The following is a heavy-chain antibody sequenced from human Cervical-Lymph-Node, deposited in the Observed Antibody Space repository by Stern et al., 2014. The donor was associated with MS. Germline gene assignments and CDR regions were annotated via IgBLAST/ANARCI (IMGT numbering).Heavy chain of an antibody. CDR1: GFTFSTYG. CDR2: IWSDRTNS. V-gene: IGHV3-33*01. Sequence: VQLVESGGGVVQPGRSLRLSCAASGFTFSTYGMHCVRPAPGKGLQWVAGIWSDRTNSLYAASVKGRFTISRDNSKNTLYLQMNTLRTEDTAVYDCAIEAAVEPAATDAFDIWGRGTMVAVSS. CDR3: AIEAAVEPAATDAFDI. J-gene: IGHJ3*02. D-gene: IGHD2-2*01.